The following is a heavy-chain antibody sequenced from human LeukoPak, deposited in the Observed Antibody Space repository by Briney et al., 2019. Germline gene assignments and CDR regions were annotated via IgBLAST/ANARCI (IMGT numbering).Heavy chain of an antibody. CDR3: ARTHDFWSGYPNYYYYMDV. V-gene: IGHV1-8*03. CDR2: MNPNSGNT. J-gene: IGHJ6*03. CDR1: GYTFTSYD. Sequence: ASVKVSCKASGYTFTSYDINWVRQATGQGLEWMGWMNPNSGNTGYAQKFQGRVTITRNTSISTAYMELSSLRSEDTAVYYCARTHDFWSGYPNYYYYMDVWGKGTTVTVSS. D-gene: IGHD3-3*01.